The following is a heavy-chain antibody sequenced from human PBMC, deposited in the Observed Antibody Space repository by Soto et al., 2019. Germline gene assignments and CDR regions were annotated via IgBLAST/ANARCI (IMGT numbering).Heavy chain of an antibody. Sequence: QVQLVQSGAEVKKPGSSVKVSCKSSGGTFSNYGFSWVRQAPGQGLECMGVIVPIFGAEHPQKFQGRVTITAXXSXNTXCMELRGLRSEDTAVYYCARGGSDYEGSGYYQGHVWGQGTTVTVSS. CDR1: GGTFSNYG. J-gene: IGHJ6*02. CDR3: ARGGSDYEGSGYYQGHV. D-gene: IGHD3-22*01. CDR2: IVPIFGA. V-gene: IGHV1-69*12.